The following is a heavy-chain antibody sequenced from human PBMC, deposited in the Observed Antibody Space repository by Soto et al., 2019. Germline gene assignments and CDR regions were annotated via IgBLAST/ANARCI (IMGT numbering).Heavy chain of an antibody. CDR2: IYTSGST. CDR3: ARGARRITMIVVVPEAFDI. CDR1: GGSISSYY. Sequence: SETLSLTCTVSGGSISSYYWSWIRQPAGKGLEWIGRIYTSGSTNYNPSLKSRVTMSVDTSKNHFSLKLSSVTAADTAVYYCARGARRITMIVVVPEAFDIWGQGTMVTVSS. J-gene: IGHJ3*02. D-gene: IGHD3-22*01. V-gene: IGHV4-4*07.